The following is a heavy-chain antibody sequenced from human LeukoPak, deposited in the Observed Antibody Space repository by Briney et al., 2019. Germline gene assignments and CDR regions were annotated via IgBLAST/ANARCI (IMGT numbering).Heavy chain of an antibody. J-gene: IGHJ6*02. Sequence: PGGSLRLSCAASGFTFSDYNMNWVRQAPGKGLEWVSSISTFTSSSSRYIYYADSVKGRFTISRDNAKNSLYLQMNSLRAEDTAVYYCARDQGGYSYGYSHTAGMDVWGQGTTVTVSS. CDR2: ISTFTSSSSRYI. CDR3: ARDQGGYSYGYSHTAGMDV. V-gene: IGHV3-21*01. D-gene: IGHD5-18*01. CDR1: GFTFSDYN.